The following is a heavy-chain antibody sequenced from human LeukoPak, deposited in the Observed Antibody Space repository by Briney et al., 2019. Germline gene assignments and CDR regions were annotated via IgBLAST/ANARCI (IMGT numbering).Heavy chain of an antibody. CDR1: GGSISTSSYH. CDR3: ARLLYNWNYCLDP. V-gene: IGHV4-39*01. J-gene: IGHJ5*02. CDR2: IYYSGST. Sequence: SETLSLTCTVSGGSISTSSYHWRRIRQPPARGLEWTGSIYYSGSTYYNPSLKSRVTISVDTSKNQFSLKLSSMTAADTAVYYCARLLYNWNYCLDPWGQGTLVTVSS. D-gene: IGHD1-20*01.